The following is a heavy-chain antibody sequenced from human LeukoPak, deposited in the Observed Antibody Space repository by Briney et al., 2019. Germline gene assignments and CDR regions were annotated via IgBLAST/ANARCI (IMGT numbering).Heavy chain of an antibody. J-gene: IGHJ5*02. CDR1: GGTFSSYA. CDR2: IIPIFGTA. V-gene: IGHV1-69*01. D-gene: IGHD3-16*01. Sequence: GASVKLSCKASGGTFSSYAISWVRQAPGQGLEWMGGIIPIFGTANYAQKFQGRVTITADESTTTAYMELSSLRSEDTGVYYCARYRGGRAGNWFDTWGQGNLVTVSS. CDR3: ARYRGGRAGNWFDT.